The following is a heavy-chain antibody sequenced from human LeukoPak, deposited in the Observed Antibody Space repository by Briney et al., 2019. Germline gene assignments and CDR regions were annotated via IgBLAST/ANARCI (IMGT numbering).Heavy chain of an antibody. CDR2: IRFDGSNK. CDR3: AKNPGDF. Sequence: GGSLRLSCAASGFTFSSYGMHWVRQAPGKGLEWVTFIRFDGSNKYYADSVKDRFTISRDNSKNTLYLQMNSLRTEDTAVYYCAKNPGDFWGQGTLVTVSS. V-gene: IGHV3-30*02. CDR1: GFTFSSYG. J-gene: IGHJ4*02.